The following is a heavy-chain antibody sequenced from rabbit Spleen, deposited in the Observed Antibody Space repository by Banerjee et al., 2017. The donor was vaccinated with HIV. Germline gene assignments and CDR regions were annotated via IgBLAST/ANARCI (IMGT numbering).Heavy chain of an antibody. Sequence: QSLEESGGDLVKPGASLTLTCTASGFSFSSDYYMCWVRQAPGKGLECGACIYPGSSASTYYANWAKGRFIMSRTSSTTVTLQMTSLTAADTATYFCARDSGSSFSSYGMDLWGPGTLVTVS. CDR1: GFSFSSDYY. J-gene: IGHJ6*01. D-gene: IGHD8-1*01. CDR2: IYPGSSAST. CDR3: ARDSGSSFSSYGMDL. V-gene: IGHV1S40*01.